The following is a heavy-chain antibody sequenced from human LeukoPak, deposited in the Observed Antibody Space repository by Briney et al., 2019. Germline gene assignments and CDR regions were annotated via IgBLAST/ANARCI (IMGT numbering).Heavy chain of an antibody. D-gene: IGHD2-15*01. CDR1: GFTFSSYE. J-gene: IGHJ4*02. CDR3: AREYCSGGSCYSAY. CDR2: ISSSGSTI. V-gene: IGHV3-48*03. Sequence: GGSLRLSCAASGFTFSSYEMNWVRQAPGKGLEWVSYISSSGSTIYYADSVKGRFTISRDNAKNSLYLQMNSLRAEDTAVYYCAREYCSGGSCYSAYWGQGTLVTVSS.